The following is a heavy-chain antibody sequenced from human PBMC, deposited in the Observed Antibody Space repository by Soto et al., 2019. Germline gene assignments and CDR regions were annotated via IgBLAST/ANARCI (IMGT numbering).Heavy chain of an antibody. J-gene: IGHJ4*02. V-gene: IGHV3-23*01. Sequence: GGSLRLSCAASGFTFSSYAMSWVRQAPGKGLEWVSAISGSGGSTYYADSVKGRFTISRDNSKNTLYLQMNSLRAEDTAVYYCAKEGEFVVVVPADYYFDYWGQGTLVTVSS. CDR2: ISGSGGST. CDR1: GFTFSSYA. D-gene: IGHD2-2*01. CDR3: AKEGEFVVVVPADYYFDY.